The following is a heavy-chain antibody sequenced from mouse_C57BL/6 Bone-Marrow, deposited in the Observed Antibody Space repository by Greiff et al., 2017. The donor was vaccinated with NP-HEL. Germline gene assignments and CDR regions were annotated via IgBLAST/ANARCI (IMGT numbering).Heavy chain of an antibody. CDR2: IYPGSGNT. CDR1: GYTFTDYY. CDR3: ARSSYGSIPWYFDV. D-gene: IGHD1-1*01. J-gene: IGHJ1*03. V-gene: IGHV1-76*01. Sequence: VKLQESGAELVRPGASVKLSCKASGYTFTDYYINWVKQRPGQGLEWIARIYPGSGNTYYNEKFKGKATLTAEKSSSTAYMQLSSLTSEDSAVYFCARSSYGSIPWYFDVWGTGTTVTVSS.